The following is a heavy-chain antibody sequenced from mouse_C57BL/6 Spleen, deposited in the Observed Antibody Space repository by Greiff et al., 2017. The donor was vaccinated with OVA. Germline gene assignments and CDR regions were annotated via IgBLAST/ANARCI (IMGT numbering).Heavy chain of an antibody. J-gene: IGHJ4*01. Sequence: VKLVESGPGLVAPSQSLSITCTVSGFSLTSYAISWVRQPPGKGLEWLGVIWTGGGTNYNSALKSRLSISKDNSKSQVFLKMNSLQTDDTARYYCARKGTAQATDAMDYWGQGTSVTVSS. CDR2: IWTGGGT. CDR1: GFSLTSYA. CDR3: ARKGTAQATDAMDY. V-gene: IGHV2-9-1*01. D-gene: IGHD3-2*02.